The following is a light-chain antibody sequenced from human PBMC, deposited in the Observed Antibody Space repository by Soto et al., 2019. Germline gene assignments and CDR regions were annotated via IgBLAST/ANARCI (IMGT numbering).Light chain of an antibody. Sequence: QSVLTQPPSVSGAPGQRVTISCTGSSSNIGAGYYVHWYQQLPGTAPKLLIYGDNNRPSGVPDRFSGSKSGTSASLAISGLQSEDEADYHCQSYDSSLSGSLFGGGTKLTVL. J-gene: IGLJ3*02. CDR1: SSNIGAGYY. CDR2: GDN. V-gene: IGLV1-40*01. CDR3: QSYDSSLSGSL.